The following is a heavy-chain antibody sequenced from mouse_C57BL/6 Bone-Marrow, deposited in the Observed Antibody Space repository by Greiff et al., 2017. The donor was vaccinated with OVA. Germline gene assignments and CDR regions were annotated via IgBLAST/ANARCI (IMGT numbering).Heavy chain of an antibody. J-gene: IGHJ2*01. CDR2: ISYSGSS. D-gene: IGHD2-3*01. Sequence: EVKLMESGPGMVQPSQSLSLTCTVTGYSITSGYDWHWIRHFPGNKLEWMGYISYSGSSNYNPSLKSRISITHDTSKNHFFLKLNSVTTEDTATYCCARRVFYDYFDYWGQGTTLTVSS. CDR1: GYSITSGYD. V-gene: IGHV3-1*01. CDR3: ARRVFYDYFDY.